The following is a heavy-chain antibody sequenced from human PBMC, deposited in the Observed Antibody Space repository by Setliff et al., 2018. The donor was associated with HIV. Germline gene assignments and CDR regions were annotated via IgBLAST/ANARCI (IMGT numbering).Heavy chain of an antibody. CDR3: ARVPFTTGFDY. Sequence: SETLSLTCAVSGYSISSGYYWGWIRQPPGRGLEWIGNIYHSGGTHYNPSLRSRVTISVDTSKNHFSLKLSSVTAADTAVFYCARVPFTTGFDYWGQRILVTVSS. V-gene: IGHV4-38-2*01. D-gene: IGHD3-3*01. CDR2: IYHSGGT. J-gene: IGHJ4*02. CDR1: GYSISSGYY.